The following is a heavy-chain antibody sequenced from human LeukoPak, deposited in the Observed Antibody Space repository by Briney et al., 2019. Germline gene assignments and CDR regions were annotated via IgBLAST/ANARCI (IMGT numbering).Heavy chain of an antibody. CDR1: GFTFSSYA. D-gene: IGHD3-3*01. CDR3: AKDGDYDFWSGPIDAFDI. Sequence: GGSLRLSCAASGFTFSSYAMSWVRQAPGKGLEWVSAISGSGGSTYYADSVKGRFTISRDNSKNTLYLQMDSLRAEDTAVYYCAKDGDYDFWSGPIDAFDIWGQGTMVTVSS. CDR2: ISGSGGST. V-gene: IGHV3-23*01. J-gene: IGHJ3*02.